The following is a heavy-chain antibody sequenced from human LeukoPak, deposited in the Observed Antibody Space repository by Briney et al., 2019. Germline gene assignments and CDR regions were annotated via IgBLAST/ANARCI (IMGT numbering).Heavy chain of an antibody. CDR2: IHYDGRNQ. CDR1: GFNFRGYG. CDR3: AKAAYGSSGSWYYFDY. D-gene: IGHD3-22*01. Sequence: GGSLRPSCAASGFNFRGYGMHWVRQAPGKGLEWVTFIHYDGRNQYYADSVKGRFTISRDNSKNTLYLQMNSLRPEDTAVYYCAKAAYGSSGSWYYFDYWGQGTLVTVSS. V-gene: IGHV3-30*02. J-gene: IGHJ4*02.